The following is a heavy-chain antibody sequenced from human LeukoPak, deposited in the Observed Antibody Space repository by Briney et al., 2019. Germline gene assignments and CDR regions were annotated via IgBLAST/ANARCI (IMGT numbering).Heavy chain of an antibody. J-gene: IGHJ4*02. CDR3: ARDKLATPPGLGY. Sequence: SQTLSLTCIVSGGSISTGDYYCSWIRQPAGKGLEWIGYIYYSGSTNYNPSLKSRVTISVDTSKNQFSLKLSSVTAADTAVYYCARDKLATPPGLGYWGQGTLVTVSS. CDR1: GGSISTGDYY. CDR2: IYYSGST. D-gene: IGHD5-24*01. V-gene: IGHV4-61*10.